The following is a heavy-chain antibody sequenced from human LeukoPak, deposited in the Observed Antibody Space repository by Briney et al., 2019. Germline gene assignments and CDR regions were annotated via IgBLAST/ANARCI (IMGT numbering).Heavy chain of an antibody. CDR2: IGDNGGTT. V-gene: IGHV3-23*01. D-gene: IGHD3-10*01. J-gene: IGHJ5*02. Sequence: TGGSLRLSCVASGFTFSSYAMSWVRQAPGKGLEWVATIGDNGGTTYYLDSVRGRFTIFRDNSKNTLYLQMNSLRAEDTATYSCARDIRGSGNYGWFDPWGQGTLVTVSS. CDR1: GFTFSSYA. CDR3: ARDIRGSGNYGWFDP.